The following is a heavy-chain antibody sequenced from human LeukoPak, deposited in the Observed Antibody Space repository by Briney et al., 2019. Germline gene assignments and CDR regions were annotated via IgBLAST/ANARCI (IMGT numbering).Heavy chain of an antibody. CDR2: ISAYNGNT. J-gene: IGHJ4*02. V-gene: IGHV1-18*04. CDR1: GYTFTSYY. CDR3: ARDETSIAARPWYY. Sequence: ASVKVSCKASGYTFTSYYMHWVRQAPGQGLEWMGWISAYNGNTNYAQKLQGRVTMTTDTSTSTAYMEPRSLRSDDTAVYYCARDETSIAARPWYYWGQGTLVTVSS. D-gene: IGHD6-6*01.